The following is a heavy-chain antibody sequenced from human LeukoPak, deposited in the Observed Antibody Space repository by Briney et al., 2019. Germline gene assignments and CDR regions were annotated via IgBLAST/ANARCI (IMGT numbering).Heavy chain of an antibody. J-gene: IGHJ6*03. CDR3: ARDNVTVVPAAPYYYYYYYMDV. V-gene: IGHV4-59*01. CDR1: GGSISSYY. Sequence: SETLSLTCTVSGGSISSYYWSWIRQPPGKGLEWIGYIYYSGSTNYNPSLKSRVTISVDTSKNQFSLKLSSVTAADTAVYYCARDNVTVVPAAPYYYYYYYMDVWGKGTTVTVSS. D-gene: IGHD2-2*01. CDR2: IYYSGST.